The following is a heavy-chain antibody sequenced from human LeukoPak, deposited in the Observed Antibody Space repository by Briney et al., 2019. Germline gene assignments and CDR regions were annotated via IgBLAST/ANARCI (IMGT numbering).Heavy chain of an antibody. J-gene: IGHJ4*02. CDR2: IYHSGST. D-gene: IGHD1-7*01. Sequence: SETLSLTCTVSDGSISTGRYYWGWIRQPPGKGLEWIGSIYHSGSTYYNPSLKSRVTISVDTSKNQFSLKLSSVTAADTAVYYCARVGWNWFLEYWGQGTLVTVSS. V-gene: IGHV4-39*07. CDR3: ARVGWNWFLEY. CDR1: DGSISTGRYY.